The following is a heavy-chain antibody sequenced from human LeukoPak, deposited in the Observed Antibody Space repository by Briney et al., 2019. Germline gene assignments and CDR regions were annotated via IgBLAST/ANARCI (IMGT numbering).Heavy chain of an antibody. J-gene: IGHJ3*02. CDR3: ARVGGSGSGGAFDT. CDR1: GFTVSSNY. Sequence: GGSLRLSCAASGFTVSSNYMSWVRQVPGKGLEWVSVIYSGGSTYYADSVKGRFTISRHNSKNTLYLQMNSLRAEDTAVYYCARVGGSGSGGAFDTWGQGTMVTVSS. CDR2: IYSGGST. D-gene: IGHD3-10*01. V-gene: IGHV3-53*04.